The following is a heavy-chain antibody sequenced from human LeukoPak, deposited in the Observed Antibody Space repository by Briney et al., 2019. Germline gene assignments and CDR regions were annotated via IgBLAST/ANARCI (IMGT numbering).Heavy chain of an antibody. J-gene: IGHJ3*02. V-gene: IGHV3-9*01. CDR2: ISWNSGSI. CDR1: GFTFDDYA. CDR3: AKDIKLTMVRGVTPAFDI. D-gene: IGHD3-10*01. Sequence: GGSLRLSCAASGFTFDDYAMHWVRQAPGKGLEWVSGISWNSGSIGYADSVKGRFTISRDNAKNSLYLQMNSLRAEDTALYYCAKDIKLTMVRGVTPAFDIWGQGTMVTVSS.